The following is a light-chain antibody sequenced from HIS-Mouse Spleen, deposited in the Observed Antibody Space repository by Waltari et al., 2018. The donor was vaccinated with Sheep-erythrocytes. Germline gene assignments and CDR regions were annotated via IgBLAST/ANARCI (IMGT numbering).Light chain of an antibody. Sequence: AIQMTQSPSSLSASVGDRVTITCRAIQGIRNDLGWYQQKTGKAPKLLIYAASSLQSGVPSRFSGSGSGTDFTLTISSLQPEDFATYYCLQDYNYPYTFGQGTKLEIK. CDR2: AAS. CDR3: LQDYNYPYT. CDR1: QGIRND. V-gene: IGKV1-6*01. J-gene: IGKJ2*01.